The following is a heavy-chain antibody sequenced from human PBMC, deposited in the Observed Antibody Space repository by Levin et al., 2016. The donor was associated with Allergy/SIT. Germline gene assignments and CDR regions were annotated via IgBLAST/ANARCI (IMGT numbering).Heavy chain of an antibody. Sequence: SETLSLTCTVSGGAINSDYWSWIRQPPGKGLEWIGYIHYSGSTKYNPSLESRVTIAAATSKDQFSLNLTSVTAADTAVYYCARQPSSDGYYDGMDVWGQGTTVAVSS. CDR2: IHYSGST. CDR3: ARQPSSDGYYDGMDV. J-gene: IGHJ6*02. CDR1: GGAINSDY. D-gene: IGHD2-21*02. V-gene: IGHV4-59*01.